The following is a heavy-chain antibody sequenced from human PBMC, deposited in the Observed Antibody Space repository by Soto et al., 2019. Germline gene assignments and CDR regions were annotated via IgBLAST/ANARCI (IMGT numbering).Heavy chain of an antibody. V-gene: IGHV4-39*01. CDR2: INHSGST. D-gene: IGHD3-9*01. CDR1: GGSLSSDYYH. CDR3: ARLEGLATISYYFDF. Sequence: TLSLPFTVSGGSLSSDYYHWTWIRQPPGKALEWIGEINHSGSTSCNPSLKSRVTISVDTSKNQVSLKLNSVTAADSAVYFCARLEGLATISYYFDFWGPGALVTVSS. J-gene: IGHJ4*02.